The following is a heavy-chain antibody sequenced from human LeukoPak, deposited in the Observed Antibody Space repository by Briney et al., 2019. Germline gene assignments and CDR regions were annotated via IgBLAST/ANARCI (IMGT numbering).Heavy chain of an antibody. CDR1: GFTFSRYR. J-gene: IGHJ3*02. CDR3: VREVYFYDDSAMEGGFDI. D-gene: IGHD3-22*01. Sequence: GSLRLSCAASGFTFSRYRMSWVRQAPGKGLGWVANMKQDGSEKYYVDSVKGRFTISRDNAKNSLYLQLNSLRAEDTAVYYCVREVYFYDDSAMEGGFDIWGHGTVVTVSS. V-gene: IGHV3-7*01. CDR2: MKQDGSEK.